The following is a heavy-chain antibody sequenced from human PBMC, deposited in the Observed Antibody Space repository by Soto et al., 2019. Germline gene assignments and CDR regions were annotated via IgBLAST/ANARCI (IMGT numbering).Heavy chain of an antibody. CDR2: IIPIFGTA. V-gene: IGHV1-69*13. J-gene: IGHJ4*02. D-gene: IGHD1-1*01. Sequence: SVKVSCKASGGTFSSYAISWVRQAPGQGLEWMGGIIPIFGTANYAQKFQGRVTITAGESTSTAYMELSSLRSEDTAVYYCARALERTSIYFDYWGQGTLVTVSS. CDR1: GGTFSSYA. CDR3: ARALERTSIYFDY.